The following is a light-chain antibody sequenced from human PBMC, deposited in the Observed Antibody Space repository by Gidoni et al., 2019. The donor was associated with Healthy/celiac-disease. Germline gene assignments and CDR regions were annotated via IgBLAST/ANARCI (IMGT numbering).Light chain of an antibody. CDR2: AAS. CDR1: QSISSY. Sequence: DIQMTQSPSSLSAPVGERVTITCRASQSISSYLNWYQQKPGKAPKLLIYAASSLQSGVPSSFSGSGSGTDFTLTISSLQPEDFATYYCQQSYSTPVTFGQGTRLEIK. V-gene: IGKV1-39*01. CDR3: QQSYSTPVT. J-gene: IGKJ5*01.